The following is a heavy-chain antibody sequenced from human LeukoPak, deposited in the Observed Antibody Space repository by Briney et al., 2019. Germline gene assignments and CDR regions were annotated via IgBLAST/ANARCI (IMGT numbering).Heavy chain of an antibody. D-gene: IGHD3-10*01. CDR2: ISSSSSYI. Sequence: GGSLRLSCAASGFTFSSYSMNWVRQAPGKGLEWVSSISSSSSYIYYADSVKGRFTISRDNAKNSLYLQMNSLRAEDTAVYYCGRDYYYGSGSYMYYFDYWGQGTLVTVSS. J-gene: IGHJ4*02. V-gene: IGHV3-21*01. CDR3: GRDYYYGSGSYMYYFDY. CDR1: GFTFSSYS.